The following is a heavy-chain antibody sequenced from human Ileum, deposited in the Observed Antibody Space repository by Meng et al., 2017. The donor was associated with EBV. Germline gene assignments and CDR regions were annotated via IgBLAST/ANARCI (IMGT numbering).Heavy chain of an antibody. V-gene: IGHV3-30*03. J-gene: IGHJ4*02. CDR3: TRQGQDL. D-gene: IGHD2-15*01. CDR2: ISSENYT. CDR1: GLTFSKQI. Sequence: VKVVESGGVVVKPGRSLRLSCVVSGLTFSKQIIHWIRQAPGEGLDWVAVISSENYTYYSDSVKGRFTITRDNSANTVYLQMDNLGPQDTALYFCTRQGQDLWGQGTLVTVSS.